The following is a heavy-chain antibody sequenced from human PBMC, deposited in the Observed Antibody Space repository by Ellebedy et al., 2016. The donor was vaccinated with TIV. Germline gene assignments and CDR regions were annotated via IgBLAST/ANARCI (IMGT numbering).Heavy chain of an antibody. D-gene: IGHD3-9*01. J-gene: IGHJ6*02. CDR2: IYYSGNT. V-gene: IGHV4-59*11. CDR1: GGSLTNHF. CDR3: ARDCLASSLTGYCTSYGMDV. Sequence: MPSETLSLTCTVSGGSLTNHFWSWIRQPPGKGLEWIASIYYSGNTAYNPSLKSRVTMSADTSKSQFSLNLSSVTAADTAVYCCARDCLASSLTGYCTSYGMDVWGQGTTVTVSS.